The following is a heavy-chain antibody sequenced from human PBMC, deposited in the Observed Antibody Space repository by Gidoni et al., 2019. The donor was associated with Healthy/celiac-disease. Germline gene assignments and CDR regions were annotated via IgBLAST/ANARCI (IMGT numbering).Heavy chain of an antibody. CDR2: IYYSGST. D-gene: IGHD3-10*01. J-gene: IGHJ5*02. Sequence: QPPGKGLEWIGYIYYSGSTNYNPSLKSRVTISVDTSKNQFSLKLSSVTAADTAVYHCARGTWIYGSGSYSNWFDTWGQGTLVTVSS. V-gene: IGHV4-59*01. CDR3: ARGTWIYGSGSYSNWFDT.